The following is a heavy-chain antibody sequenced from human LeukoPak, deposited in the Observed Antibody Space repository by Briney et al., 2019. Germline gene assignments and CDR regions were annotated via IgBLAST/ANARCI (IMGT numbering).Heavy chain of an antibody. CDR1: GGNFNNHS. D-gene: IGHD6-19*01. V-gene: IGHV1-69*06. CDR2: IIPIFGTA. CDR3: ASIGVASGD. J-gene: IGHJ4*02. Sequence: SVKVSCKASGGNFNNHSIGWVRQAPGQGLEWMGGIIPIFGTANYAQNFQGRVTITADKSTSTAYMEMSSLISEDTAMYYCASIGVASGDWGQGTLVTVSS.